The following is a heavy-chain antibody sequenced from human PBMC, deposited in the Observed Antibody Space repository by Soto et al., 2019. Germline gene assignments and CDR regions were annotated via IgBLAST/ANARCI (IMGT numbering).Heavy chain of an antibody. CDR2: ISGSGDST. CDR3: ARRGPGTYLDY. CDR1: EFTFSNYW. V-gene: IGHV3-23*01. D-gene: IGHD6-13*01. J-gene: IGHJ4*02. Sequence: PGGSLRLSCAASEFTFSNYWMYWVRQAPGKGLEWGSVISGSGDSTYYADSVKGRFTISRDNSKNTLYLQMNSLRTEDTAVYYCARRGPGTYLDYWGQGTLVTVSS.